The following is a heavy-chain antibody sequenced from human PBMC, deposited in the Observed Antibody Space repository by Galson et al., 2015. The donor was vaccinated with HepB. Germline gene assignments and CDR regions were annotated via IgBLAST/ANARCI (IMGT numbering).Heavy chain of an antibody. D-gene: IGHD3-3*01. J-gene: IGHJ6*02. Sequence: SETLSLTCTVSGGSISSSSYYWGWIRQPPGKGLEWIGSIYYSGSTYYNPSLKSRVTISVDTSKNQFSLKLSSVTAADTAVYYCAYDFWSGYYTMDVWGQGTTVTVSS. CDR1: GGSISSSSYY. CDR3: AYDFWSGYYTMDV. CDR2: IYYSGST. V-gene: IGHV4-39*01.